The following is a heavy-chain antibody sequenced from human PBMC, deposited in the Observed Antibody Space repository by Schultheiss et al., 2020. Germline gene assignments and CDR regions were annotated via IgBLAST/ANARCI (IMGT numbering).Heavy chain of an antibody. CDR3: AKIFVQYEWIQFGSYYFDY. D-gene: IGHD5-18*01. Sequence: WGSLRLSCAASGFTFSSYAMSWVRQAPGKGLEWVSAISGSGGSTYYADSVKGRFTISRDNSKNTLYLQMNSLRAEDTAVYYCAKIFVQYEWIQFGSYYFDYWGQGTLVTVSS. V-gene: IGHV3-23*01. CDR2: ISGSGGST. CDR1: GFTFSSYA. J-gene: IGHJ4*02.